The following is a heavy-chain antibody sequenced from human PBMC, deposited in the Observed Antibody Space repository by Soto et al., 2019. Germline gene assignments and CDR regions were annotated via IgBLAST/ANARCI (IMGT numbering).Heavy chain of an antibody. CDR2: IIPILGIA. Sequence: QVQLVQSGAEVKKPGSSVKVSCKASGGTFSSYTISWVRQAPGQGLEWMGRIIPILGIANYAQKFQGRVTSTAHKSTRTAYMELSSLRSEDTAVYYCARGSGYYAYWGQGPLVTVSS. CDR1: GGTFSSYT. D-gene: IGHD3-3*01. CDR3: ARGSGYYAY. J-gene: IGHJ4*02. V-gene: IGHV1-69*02.